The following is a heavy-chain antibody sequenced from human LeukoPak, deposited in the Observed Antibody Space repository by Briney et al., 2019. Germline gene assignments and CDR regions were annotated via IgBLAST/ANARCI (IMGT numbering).Heavy chain of an antibody. J-gene: IGHJ4*02. D-gene: IGHD2-21*02. CDR1: GFTFSNYD. V-gene: IGHV3-23*01. CDR2: FSSSGVNT. CDR3: AKRDRPCSGDCSAPYYFDY. Sequence: PGGSLRLSCAASGFTFSNYDMSWVRQAPGKGLEWVSYFSSSGVNTYYADSVKGRFTISRDNSRNTVYLQISSLRAEDTAVYYCAKRDRPCSGDCSAPYYFDYWGQGTLVPVSS.